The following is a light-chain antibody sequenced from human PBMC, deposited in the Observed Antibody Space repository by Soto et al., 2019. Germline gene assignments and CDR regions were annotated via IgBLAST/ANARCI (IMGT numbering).Light chain of an antibody. CDR2: AAS. J-gene: IGKJ2*01. Sequence: DIQLTQSPSFLSASVGDRVTITCRASQGISTFLAWYQQKPGKAPELLIYAASTLQSGVPSRFSGSGSGTEFTLTISSLQPEDFATYYCQQLYTYPYTSGQGTKLEIK. CDR1: QGISTF. CDR3: QQLYTYPYT. V-gene: IGKV1-9*01.